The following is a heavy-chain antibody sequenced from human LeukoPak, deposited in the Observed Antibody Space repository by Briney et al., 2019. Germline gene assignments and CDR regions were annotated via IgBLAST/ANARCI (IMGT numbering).Heavy chain of an antibody. D-gene: IGHD5-24*01. V-gene: IGHV3-48*03. CDR1: GFTFSSYE. J-gene: IGHJ3*02. CDR2: IGSSGGSR. Sequence: PGGTLRLSCAASGFTFSSYEMDWVRRAPGKGLEWVSYIGSSGGSRYYPDSVKGRFTSSRDNAKNSLYLQMNSRRVEDTPVYYCGREDGDACDIWGQGTVVSVSS. CDR3: GREDGDACDI.